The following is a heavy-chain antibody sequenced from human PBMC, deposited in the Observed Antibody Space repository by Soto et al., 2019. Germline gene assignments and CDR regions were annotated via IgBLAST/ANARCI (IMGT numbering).Heavy chain of an antibody. CDR2: VSHSEGT. D-gene: IGHD4-4*01. CDR3: ARADDYSYRFDY. V-gene: IGHV4-30-4*01. J-gene: IGHJ4*02. CDR1: GGSISSGDYY. Sequence: SETLSLTCTVSGGSISSGDYYWSWIRQPPGKGLECIGYVSHSEGTYYNPSLKSRVIMSIDTSTNQFSLNLNSVTAADTAVYYCARADDYSYRFDYWGQGTLVTV.